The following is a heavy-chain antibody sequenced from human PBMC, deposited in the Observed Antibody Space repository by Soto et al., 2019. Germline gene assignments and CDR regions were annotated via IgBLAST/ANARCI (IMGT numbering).Heavy chain of an antibody. J-gene: IGHJ5*01. CDR2: IYSGGST. Sequence: GGARRLAWAASEFTVSKNYVSWVRQAPGKGLQWVAIIYSGGSTYYADAVKGRFTISRDTSKNTVSLQMNGLRAEDTAVYYCARLITEGEFNWFDSWGQGTLVTVSS. CDR3: ARLITEGEFNWFDS. D-gene: IGHD3-10*01. CDR1: EFTVSKNY. V-gene: IGHV3-53*01.